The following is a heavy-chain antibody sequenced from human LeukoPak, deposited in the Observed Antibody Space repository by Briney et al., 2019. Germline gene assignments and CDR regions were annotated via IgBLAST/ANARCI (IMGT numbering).Heavy chain of an antibody. Sequence: SETLSLTCTVSGGSINNYYWSWIRQPPGKGLEWIGYIYYSGSTNYNPSLKSRVTMSVDTSKNQFSLKLSSVTAADTAVYYCARDGLGSSSPLDYWGQGTLVTVSS. CDR1: GGSINNYY. J-gene: IGHJ4*02. V-gene: IGHV4-59*12. CDR2: IYYSGST. D-gene: IGHD6-6*01. CDR3: ARDGLGSSSPLDY.